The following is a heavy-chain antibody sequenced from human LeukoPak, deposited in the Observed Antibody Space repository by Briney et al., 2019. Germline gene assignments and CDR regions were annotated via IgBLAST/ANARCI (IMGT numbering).Heavy chain of an antibody. CDR1: RGSFSGYY. J-gene: IGHJ5*02. D-gene: IGHD3-22*01. V-gene: IGHV4-34*01. CDR2: IDNRGST. CDR3: ARGRRRGTSYYFLKWFDP. Sequence: PSETLSLTCVVYRGSFSGYYWSWIRQPPGKGLEWIGEIDNRGSTYYNPPLKSRVTISEDTSKNHLSLQLSTVTPADTAVYDCARGRRRGTSYYFLKWFDPCGQGTLVTVSA.